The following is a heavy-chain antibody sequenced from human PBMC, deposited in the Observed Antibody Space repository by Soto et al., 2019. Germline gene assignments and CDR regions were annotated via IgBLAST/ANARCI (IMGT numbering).Heavy chain of an antibody. CDR1: GGSISSSRYS. Sequence: QLQLQESGPGLVKSSETLSLTCTVSGGSISSSRYSWGWIRPPPGKGLEWIGSIYYVGSTFYNPSVKRRVTISVDTSKNHFYLNLSSVNVADTAVYYCERDYGSENWCDPWGQGTLVTVSS. D-gene: IGHD3-10*01. CDR2: IYYVGST. V-gene: IGHV4-39*02. CDR3: ERDYGSENWCDP. J-gene: IGHJ5*02.